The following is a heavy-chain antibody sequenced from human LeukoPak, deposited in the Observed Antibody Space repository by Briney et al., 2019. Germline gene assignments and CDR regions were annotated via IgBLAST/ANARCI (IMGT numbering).Heavy chain of an antibody. CDR1: GGSISSSSYY. CDR2: IYYSGST. Sequence: SETLSLTCTVSGGSISSSSYYWGWIRQPPGKGLEWIGSIYYSGSTYYNPSLKSRVTISVDTSKNLFSLKLSSVTAADTAVYYCARTLDYYGSGSPYYYYYMDVWGKGTTVTISS. J-gene: IGHJ6*03. CDR3: ARTLDYYGSGSPYYYYYMDV. D-gene: IGHD3-10*01. V-gene: IGHV4-39*01.